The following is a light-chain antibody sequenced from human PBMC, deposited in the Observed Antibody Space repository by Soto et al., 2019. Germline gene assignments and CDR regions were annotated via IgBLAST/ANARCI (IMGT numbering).Light chain of an antibody. J-gene: IGLJ1*01. CDR3: SSYVPGTTF. V-gene: IGLV2-23*02. CDR2: EVS. CDR1: SSDVGSYNL. Sequence: QSVLTQPASVSGSPGQSITISCTGTSSDVGSYNLVSWYQHHPGKAPKVPIYEVSKRPSGVSNRFSGSKSGHTASLTISGLQAEDEADYYCSSYVPGTTFFGTGPKVTVL.